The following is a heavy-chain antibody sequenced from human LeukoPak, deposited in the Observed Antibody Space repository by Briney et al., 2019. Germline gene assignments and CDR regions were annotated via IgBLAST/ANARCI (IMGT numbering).Heavy chain of an antibody. V-gene: IGHV3-15*01. D-gene: IGHD3-10*01. CDR2: IKSKGDGETI. CDR3: TTDLGLTMIRGVIVY. CDR1: GFTFTNAW. Sequence: PGGSLRLSCAASGFTFTNAWMSWVRQAPGKGLKWVGRIKSKGDGETIDNAAPVKGRFTMSRDDLKATLYLQMNSLKAEDTAVYYCTTDLGLTMIRGVIVYWGQGALVTVSS. J-gene: IGHJ4*02.